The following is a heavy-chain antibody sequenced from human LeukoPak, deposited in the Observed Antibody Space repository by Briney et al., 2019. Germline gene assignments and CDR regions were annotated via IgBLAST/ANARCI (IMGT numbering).Heavy chain of an antibody. V-gene: IGHV4-59*01. CDR2: IYYSGST. Sequence: SETLSLSCTVSGGSISSYYWSWIRQPPGRGLEWIGYIYYSGSTNYNPSLKSRVTISVDTSKNQFSLKLSSVTAADTAVYYCARVAVAGYYFDYWGQGTLVTVSS. CDR3: ARVAVAGYYFDY. J-gene: IGHJ4*02. CDR1: GGSISSYY. D-gene: IGHD6-19*01.